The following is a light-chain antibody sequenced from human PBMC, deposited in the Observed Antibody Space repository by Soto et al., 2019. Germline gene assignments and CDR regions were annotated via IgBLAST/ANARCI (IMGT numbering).Light chain of an antibody. J-gene: IGKJ3*01. V-gene: IGKV3-20*01. CDR2: GAS. Sequence: EIVLTQSPGTLSLSPGERATLSCRASQSVSSSYLAWYQQRPGQAPRLLIYGASSRATGIPDRFSGSGSGTDFTLTICRLEPEDFAVYYCQHYGSSPLFTFGPGTKVDIK. CDR1: QSVSSSY. CDR3: QHYGSSPLFT.